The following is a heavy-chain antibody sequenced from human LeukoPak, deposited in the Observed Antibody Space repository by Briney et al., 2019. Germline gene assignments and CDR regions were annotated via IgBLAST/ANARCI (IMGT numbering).Heavy chain of an antibody. CDR1: GFTFSTYA. CDR3: ANGSQHSANYPWFDR. CDR2: ISGSGGRT. Sequence: GGSLRLSCAASGFTFSTYARSWVRQAPGKGLEWVSAISGSGGRTYYADSVKGRFTISRDNSKNTLDLQMYSLRAADTAVYYCANGSQHSANYPWFDRWGRGTLVTVSS. D-gene: IGHD4/OR15-4a*01. J-gene: IGHJ5*02. V-gene: IGHV3-23*01.